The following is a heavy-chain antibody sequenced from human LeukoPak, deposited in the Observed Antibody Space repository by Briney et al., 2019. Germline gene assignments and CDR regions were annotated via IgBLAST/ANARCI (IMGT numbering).Heavy chain of an antibody. D-gene: IGHD3-3*01. CDR2: IIPIFGTA. CDR1: GGTFSSYA. CDR3: ARRGGITVFGVAQPGGAFDI. V-gene: IGHV1-69*05. Sequence: SVKVSCKASGGTFSSYAISWVRQAPGQGLEWMGGIIPIFGTAKYAQKVQGRVTMSTDESTSTAYMELSSLTSEDSAVYYCARRGGITVFGVAQPGGAFDIWGQGTMVTVSS. J-gene: IGHJ3*02.